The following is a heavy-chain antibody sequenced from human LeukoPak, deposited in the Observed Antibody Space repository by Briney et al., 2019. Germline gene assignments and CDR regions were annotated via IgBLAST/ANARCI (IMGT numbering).Heavy chain of an antibody. Sequence: GGSLRLSCAASGFTFSTYNMHWVRQAPGKGLEWVALMLSDGSNKYHADSVKGRFTISRDNSKNALFLQMNSLRDEDTAVYYCAKDSGYSYGHGLDYWGQGTLVTVSS. CDR2: MLSDGSNK. D-gene: IGHD5-18*01. J-gene: IGHJ4*02. CDR1: GFTFSTYN. V-gene: IGHV3-33*06. CDR3: AKDSGYSYGHGLDY.